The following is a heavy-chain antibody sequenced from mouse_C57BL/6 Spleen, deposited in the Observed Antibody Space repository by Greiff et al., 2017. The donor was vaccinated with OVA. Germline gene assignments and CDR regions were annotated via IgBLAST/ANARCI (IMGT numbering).Heavy chain of an antibody. CDR2: INPNNGGT. CDR3: AREEDYDYGFDY. V-gene: IGHV1-22*01. Sequence: VQLKESGPELVKPGASVKMSCKASGYTFTDYNMPWVKQSHGKSLEWIGYINPNNGGTSYNQKFKGQATLTVNKSSSTAYMELRSLTSEDSAVYYCAREEDYDYGFDYWGQGTTLTVSS. J-gene: IGHJ2*01. CDR1: GYTFTDYN. D-gene: IGHD2-4*01.